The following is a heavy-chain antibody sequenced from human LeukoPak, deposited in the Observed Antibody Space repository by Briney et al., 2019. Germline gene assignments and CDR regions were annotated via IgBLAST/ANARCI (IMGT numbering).Heavy chain of an antibody. CDR3: ARKVVTPRDHYYYMDV. D-gene: IGHD4-23*01. CDR1: GYTFTGYY. V-gene: IGHV1-2*02. Sequence: GASVKVSCKASGYTFTGYYMHWVRQAPGQGLEWMGWINPNSGGTNYAQKFQGRVTMTRDTSISTAYMELSRLRSDDTAVYYCARKVVTPRDHYYYMDVWGKGTTVNVSS. CDR2: INPNSGGT. J-gene: IGHJ6*03.